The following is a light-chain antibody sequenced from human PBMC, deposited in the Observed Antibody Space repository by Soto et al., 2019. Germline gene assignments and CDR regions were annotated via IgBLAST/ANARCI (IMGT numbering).Light chain of an antibody. CDR1: SSNIGAGYD. V-gene: IGLV1-40*01. CDR3: QSYDSSLSVWV. CDR2: GNN. Sequence: QSVLTQPPSVSWAPGQRVTISCTGSSSNIGAGYDVHWYHQLPGTAPKLLIYGNNNRPSGVPDRFSGSRSGTSASLAITGLLDEDEADYYCQSYDSSLSVWVFGGGTKLTVL. J-gene: IGLJ3*02.